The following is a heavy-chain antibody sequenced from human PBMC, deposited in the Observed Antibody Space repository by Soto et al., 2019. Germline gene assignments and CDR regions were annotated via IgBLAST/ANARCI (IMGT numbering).Heavy chain of an antibody. CDR3: ARGLSSSCHESDY. J-gene: IGHJ4*02. Sequence: PSETLSLTCVVSGGSVTSYHWSWIRQFPGKGLEWIAYTAYTGNTNYNPSLKSRVTISIDTTKNQFSLKLSSVTDADTAVYYCARGLSSSCHESDYWGQGTLVTVSS. D-gene: IGHD6-13*01. CDR1: GGSVTSYH. V-gene: IGHV4-59*08. CDR2: TAYTGNT.